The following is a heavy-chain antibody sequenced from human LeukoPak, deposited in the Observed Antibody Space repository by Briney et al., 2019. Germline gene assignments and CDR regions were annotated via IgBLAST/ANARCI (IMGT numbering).Heavy chain of an antibody. V-gene: IGHV4-39*01. CDR2: IYYSGNI. CDR3: QSRYLEWLLDY. J-gene: IGHJ4*02. Sequence: PSETLSLTCTVSGGSISSSSYYWGWIRQPPGKGLEWIGSIYYSGNIYHNPSLKSRVTIFVDTSKNQFSLKLSSVTAADTAVYYCQSRYLEWLLDYWGQGTLVTVSS. D-gene: IGHD3-3*01. CDR1: GGSISSSSYY.